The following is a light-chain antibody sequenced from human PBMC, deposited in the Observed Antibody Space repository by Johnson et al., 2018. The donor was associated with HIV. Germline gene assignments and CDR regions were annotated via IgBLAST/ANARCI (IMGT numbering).Light chain of an antibody. J-gene: IGLJ1*01. CDR1: TSNIESNC. V-gene: IGLV1-51*02. CDR2: ENN. Sequence: QSVLTQPPSVSAAPGQKVTISCSGGTSNIESNCVSWYQLLPGTAPKVLIYENNKRPSGIPDRFSGSKSGTSATLAITGLQTGDEADYYCGTWDTSLSVYVFGTGTKVTVL. CDR3: GTWDTSLSVYV.